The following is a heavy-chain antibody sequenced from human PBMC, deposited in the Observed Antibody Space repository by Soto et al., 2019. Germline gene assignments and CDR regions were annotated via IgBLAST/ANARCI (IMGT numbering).Heavy chain of an antibody. D-gene: IGHD2-21*01. V-gene: IGHV4-39*01. CDR3: AKQRDYDGMDV. J-gene: IGHJ6*02. CDR1: GGSISSSGYY. CDR2: LYYSGNS. Sequence: SETLSLTCTVSGGSISSSGYYWGWIRQPPGKGLEWVGSLYYSGNSYYNPSLKSRVTMSIDTSKSQFSLQLRSLTAADTAVYYCAKQRDYDGMDVWGQGTAVTV.